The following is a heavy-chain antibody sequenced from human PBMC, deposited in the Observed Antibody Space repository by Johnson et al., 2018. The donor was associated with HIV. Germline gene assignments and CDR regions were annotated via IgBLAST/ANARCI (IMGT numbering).Heavy chain of an antibody. Sequence: QVQLVESGGGVVQPGRSLRLSCAASGFTFSSYGIHWVRQAPGKGLEWVAVISYDGSNKYYADSVKGRFTISRDDSKNSLYLQINSLKTEDTAVYYCARGPRNPGLDAFDIWGQGTMVTVSS. V-gene: IGHV3-30*03. CDR3: ARGPRNPGLDAFDI. D-gene: IGHD1-14*01. CDR1: GFTFSSYG. CDR2: ISYDGSNK. J-gene: IGHJ3*02.